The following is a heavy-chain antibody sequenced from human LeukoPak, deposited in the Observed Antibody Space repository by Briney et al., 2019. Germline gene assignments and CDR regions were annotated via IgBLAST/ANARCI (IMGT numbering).Heavy chain of an antibody. J-gene: IGHJ6*03. Sequence: PSETLSLTCTVSGGSISSYYWSWIRQPPGKGLEWIGYIYYSGSTNYNPSLKSRVTISVDASKNQLSLKLSSVTAADTAVYYCARDPGGYYYMDVWGKGTTVTVSS. CDR3: ARDPGGYYYMDV. V-gene: IGHV4-59*01. CDR2: IYYSGST. D-gene: IGHD3-16*01. CDR1: GGSISSYY.